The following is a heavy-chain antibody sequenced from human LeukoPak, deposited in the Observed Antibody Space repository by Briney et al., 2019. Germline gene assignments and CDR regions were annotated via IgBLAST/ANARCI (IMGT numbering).Heavy chain of an antibody. V-gene: IGHV1-18*01. CDR3: ARDFGCRRAVTDALDI. CDR2: ISAYNGNT. Sequence: ASVKVSCKASGYIFINYDISWVRQAPGQGLEWMGWISAYNGNTNYAQKLQGRVTMTTDTSTSTAYMELRSLRSDDTAVYYCARDFGCRRAVTDALDICGQGTMVTVSS. CDR1: GYIFINYD. D-gene: IGHD4-17*01. J-gene: IGHJ3*02.